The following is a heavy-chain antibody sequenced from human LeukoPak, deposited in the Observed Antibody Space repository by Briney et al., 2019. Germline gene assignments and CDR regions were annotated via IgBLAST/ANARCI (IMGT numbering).Heavy chain of an antibody. CDR2: IRPDGSDK. J-gene: IGHJ3*02. CDR3: ATISAQTFDI. CDR1: GFTFSSYW. D-gene: IGHD5-24*01. V-gene: IGHV3-7*01. Sequence: GGSLRLSCVGSGFTFSSYWVNWVRQSPGKGLEWVANIRPDGSDKYYVDSARGRFTVSRDNAKNSAFLQMNSLRAEDTAIYYCATISAQTFDIWGQGTLVSVSS.